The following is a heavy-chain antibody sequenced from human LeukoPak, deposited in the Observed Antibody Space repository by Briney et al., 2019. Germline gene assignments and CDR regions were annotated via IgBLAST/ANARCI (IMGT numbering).Heavy chain of an antibody. J-gene: IGHJ4*02. D-gene: IGHD4-17*01. CDR2: IKQDGSNK. CDR3: AKERRVGGRTTVTNLFDY. Sequence: PGGSLRLSCAAYGFTFSNYWMNWVRQAPGKGLEWVANIKQDGSNKYYADFVKGRFTISRDNSKNTLYLQMNSLRAEDTAVYYCAKERRVGGRTTVTNLFDYWGQGTLVTVSS. CDR1: GFTFSNYW. V-gene: IGHV3-7*03.